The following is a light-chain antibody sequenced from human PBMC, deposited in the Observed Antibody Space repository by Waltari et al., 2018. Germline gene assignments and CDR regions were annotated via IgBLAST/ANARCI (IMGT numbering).Light chain of an antibody. V-gene: IGLV1-47*01. CDR1: SSNIGSNS. CDR3: AAWDDSLSTWV. Sequence: QSVLTQPPSASWTPGQRVAISCSCSSSNIGSNSVYCYQQLPGTAPELLIYRNNQRPSGGPVRISGSKSGNSASLAVSGLRSEDEADFYCAAWDDSLSTWVFGGGTKLTVL. CDR2: RNN. J-gene: IGLJ3*02.